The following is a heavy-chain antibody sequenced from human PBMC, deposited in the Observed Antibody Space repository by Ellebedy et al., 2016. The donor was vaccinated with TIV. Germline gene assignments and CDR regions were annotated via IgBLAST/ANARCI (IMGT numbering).Heavy chain of an antibody. CDR3: AHTITMVRGVITYHYYGMDV. V-gene: IGHV2-5*02. Sequence: SGPTLVKPTQTLTLTCTFSGFSLSTSGVGVGWIRQPPGKALEWLALIYWDDDKRHSPSLKSRLTITKDTSKNQVVLTMTNMDPVDTATYYCAHTITMVRGVITYHYYGMDVWGQGTTVTVSS. CDR2: IYWDDDK. D-gene: IGHD3-10*01. J-gene: IGHJ6*02. CDR1: GFSLSTSGVG.